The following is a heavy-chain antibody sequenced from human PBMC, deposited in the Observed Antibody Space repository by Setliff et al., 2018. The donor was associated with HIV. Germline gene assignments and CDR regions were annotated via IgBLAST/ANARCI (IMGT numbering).Heavy chain of an antibody. V-gene: IGHV4-34*01. D-gene: IGHD6-25*01. CDR1: GGSLSNSY. CDR2: ISHSGTT. CDR3: ARHQRLPGLQPPYWYFDL. J-gene: IGHJ2*01. Sequence: SQTLSLTCAVYGGSLSNSYYNWIRQPPGKGLEWIGQISHSGTTSYNSSLKSRVVMSVDSSKNQFSLTLTSLTAADTAIYNCARHQRLPGLQPPYWYFDLWGRGTLVTVSS.